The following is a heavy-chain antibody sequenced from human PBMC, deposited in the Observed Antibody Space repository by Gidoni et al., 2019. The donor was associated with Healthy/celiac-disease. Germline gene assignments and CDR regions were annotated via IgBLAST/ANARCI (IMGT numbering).Heavy chain of an antibody. V-gene: IGHV3-23*01. CDR3: ASSYYYDSSGYSGKLDY. D-gene: IGHD3-22*01. CDR1: GLTFSSDA. J-gene: IGHJ4*02. CDR2: ISGSGGST. Sequence: EVQLLESGGGLVQPGGSLRLSCAASGLTFSSDAMSWVRQAPGKGLEWVSAISGSGGSTYYAASVKGRFTISRDNSKTTLYLQMNSLRAEDTAVYYCASSYYYDSSGYSGKLDYWGQGTLVTVSS.